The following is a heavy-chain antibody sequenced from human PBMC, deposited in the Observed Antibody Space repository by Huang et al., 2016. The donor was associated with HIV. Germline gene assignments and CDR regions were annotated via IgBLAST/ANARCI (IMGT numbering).Heavy chain of an antibody. J-gene: IGHJ3*02. Sequence: QVQLVQSGSELKKPGASVKVSCKASGYTFTNYGVHWVRQAPGQGLEWMGVINTDTGKPRYAQGLRGRFVFSLDTSVNTAYLQISSLKAADSAIYYCVRVRRVMDTYCVADCSTLEAFDIWGQGTVVTVSA. D-gene: IGHD2-21*02. CDR2: INTDTGKP. CDR1: GYTFTNYG. CDR3: VRVRRVMDTYCVADCSTLEAFDI. V-gene: IGHV7-4-1*02.